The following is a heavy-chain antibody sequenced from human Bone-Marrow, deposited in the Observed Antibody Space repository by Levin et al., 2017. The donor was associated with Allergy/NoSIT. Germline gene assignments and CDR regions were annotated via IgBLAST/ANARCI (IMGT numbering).Heavy chain of an antibody. J-gene: IGHJ4*02. CDR3: ARASDPYDSSGYQDY. D-gene: IGHD3-22*01. Sequence: GESLKISCSASGFTVSSNYMSWVRQAPGKGLEWVSVIYSGGSTYYADSVKGRFTISRDNSKNTLYLQMNSLRAEDTAVYYCARASDPYDSSGYQDYWGQGTLVTVSA. V-gene: IGHV3-53*01. CDR2: IYSGGST. CDR1: GFTVSSNY.